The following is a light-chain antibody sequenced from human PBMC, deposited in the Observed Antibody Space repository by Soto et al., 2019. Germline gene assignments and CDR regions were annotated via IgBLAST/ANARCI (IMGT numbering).Light chain of an antibody. CDR3: QRHKSYVYT. CDR1: QSISSW. Sequence: DIQMTQSPSTLSASVGDRVTITCRASQSISSWLAWYQQKPGKAPKLLIYDASSLESGVPARFSGSGSGTEFTLSISSLQPDDFATYLWQRHKSYVYTFGEGTKLEI. CDR2: DAS. J-gene: IGKJ2*01. V-gene: IGKV1-5*01.